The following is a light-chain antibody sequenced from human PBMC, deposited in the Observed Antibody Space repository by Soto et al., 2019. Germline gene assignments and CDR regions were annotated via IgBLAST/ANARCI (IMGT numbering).Light chain of an antibody. CDR2: AAS. V-gene: IGKV1-39*01. CDR1: QSISSY. J-gene: IGKJ3*01. CDR3: QQSYSTPFT. Sequence: DIQMTQSPSSLSASVGDRVTITCRASQSISSYLNWYQQKPAKAPKLLIYAASSLQSGVTSRFSARGSGTECPLSIRSLQPEDFATYNCQQSYSTPFTFGPGTKVDIK.